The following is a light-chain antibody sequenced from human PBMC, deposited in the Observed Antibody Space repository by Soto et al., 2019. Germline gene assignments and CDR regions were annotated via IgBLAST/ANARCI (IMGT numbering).Light chain of an antibody. J-gene: IGLJ2*01. CDR1: SSNIGNNY. V-gene: IGLV1-51*01. Sequence: QSVLTQPPSVSAAPGQTVTISCSGSSSNIGNNYVSWYQQLPGTAPKLLIYDNNKRPSGIPDRFSGSKSGTSATLGITGLQTGDEADYYCGAWDDSLSAVFGGGTKVTVL. CDR3: GAWDDSLSAV. CDR2: DNN.